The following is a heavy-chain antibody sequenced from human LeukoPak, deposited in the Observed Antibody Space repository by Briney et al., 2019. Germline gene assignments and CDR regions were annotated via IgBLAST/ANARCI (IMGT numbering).Heavy chain of an antibody. CDR2: INSDGSST. J-gene: IGHJ4*02. D-gene: IGHD6-13*01. CDR1: GFSFSIHW. V-gene: IGHV3-74*03. Sequence: GRSLRLSSAASGFSFSIHWMHWVRHVPGKGLVWVSRINSDGSSTTYADSVKGRFTISRDNAKNTLYLQMNSLRDEDTAVYYCTRDVSQSSSWYGEFDYWGQGTQVTVSS. CDR3: TRDVSQSSSWYGEFDY.